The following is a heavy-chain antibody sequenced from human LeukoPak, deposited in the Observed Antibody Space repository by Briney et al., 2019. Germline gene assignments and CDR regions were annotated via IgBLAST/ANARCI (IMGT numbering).Heavy chain of an antibody. CDR1: GFTFSSYA. J-gene: IGHJ5*01. V-gene: IGHV3-30*04. Sequence: GGSLRRSCSASGFTFSSYAMHWVRQAPGKGLEGGAVISYDGSNKYYADPVKGRITSSRDNSKNTLSLQMTSLRAVDTPVYYCARDPRPASLLWFGELYPQFDSWGQGTLVTVSS. CDR2: ISYDGSNK. D-gene: IGHD3-10*01. CDR3: ARDPRPASLLWFGELYPQFDS.